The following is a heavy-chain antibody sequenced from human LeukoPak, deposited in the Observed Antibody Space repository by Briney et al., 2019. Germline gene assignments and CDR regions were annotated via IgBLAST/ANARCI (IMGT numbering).Heavy chain of an antibody. CDR1: GFTFSDYY. D-gene: IGHD2-15*01. V-gene: IGHV3-11*04. CDR2: ISSSGSTI. CDR3: ARDILRYCSGGSRLGAFDY. J-gene: IGHJ4*02. Sequence: GGSLRLSCAASGFTFSDYYMSWIRQAPGKGLEWVSYISSSGSTIYYADSVKGRFTISRDNAKNSLYLQMNSLRAEDPAVYYCARDILRYCSGGSRLGAFDYWGRGTLVTVSS.